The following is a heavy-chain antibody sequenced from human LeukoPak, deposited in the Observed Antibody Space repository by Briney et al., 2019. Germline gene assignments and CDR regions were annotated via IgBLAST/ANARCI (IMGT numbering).Heavy chain of an antibody. CDR2: ISYDGSNK. Sequence: GGSLRLSCAASGFTFSSYGMHWVRQAPGKGLEWVAVISYDGSNKYYADSVKGRFTISRDNSKNTLYLQMNSLRAEDTAVYYCAKDHQPTTSYGMDVWGQGTTVTVSS. CDR1: GFTFSSYG. V-gene: IGHV3-30*18. CDR3: AKDHQPTTSYGMDV. J-gene: IGHJ6*02. D-gene: IGHD4-11*01.